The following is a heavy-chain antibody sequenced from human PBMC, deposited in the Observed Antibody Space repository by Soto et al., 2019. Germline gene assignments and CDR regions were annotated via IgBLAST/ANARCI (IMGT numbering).Heavy chain of an antibody. D-gene: IGHD5-18*01. V-gene: IGHV4-30-4*01. J-gene: IGHJ4*02. CDR2: IYYSGST. Sequence: SETLSLTCTVSGDSISSDDYYWNWIRQPPGKGLEWIGYIYYSGSTYYDPSLKSRVSISIDTSKNQFSLELNSVTAADTAVYFCATELSGYSYGPGDLYWGQGTLVTVSS. CDR1: GDSISSDDYY. CDR3: ATELSGYSYGPGDLY.